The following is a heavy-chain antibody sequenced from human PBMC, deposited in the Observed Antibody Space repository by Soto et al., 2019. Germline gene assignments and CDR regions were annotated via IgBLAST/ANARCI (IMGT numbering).Heavy chain of an antibody. CDR3: ARGTYYYDSSGYYHPPEAYYYYGMDF. D-gene: IGHD3-22*01. V-gene: IGHV1-69*13. J-gene: IGHJ6*02. Sequence: SVKVSCKASGGTFSSYAISWVRQAPGQGLEWMGGIIPIFGTANYAQKFQGRVTITADESTSTAYMELSSLRSEDTAVYYCARGTYYYDSSGYYHPPEAYYYYGMDFWGQGTTVTVSS. CDR1: GGTFSSYA. CDR2: IIPIFGTA.